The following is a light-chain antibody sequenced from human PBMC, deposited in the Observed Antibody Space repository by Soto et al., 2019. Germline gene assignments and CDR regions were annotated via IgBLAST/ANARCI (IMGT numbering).Light chain of an antibody. V-gene: IGKV3-15*01. Sequence: EIVMTQSPATLSLSPWERATLSCRASQSVNSNLAWYQQKPGQAPRLLIYGASTRATGIPARFSGSGSGTEFTLTISSLQSEDFALYYCQQYNIWPPIFTFGPGTKVDIK. CDR1: QSVNSN. CDR3: QQYNIWPPIFT. J-gene: IGKJ3*01. CDR2: GAS.